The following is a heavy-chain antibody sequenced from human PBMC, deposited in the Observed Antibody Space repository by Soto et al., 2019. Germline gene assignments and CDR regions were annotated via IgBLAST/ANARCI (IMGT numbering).Heavy chain of an antibody. Sequence: GGSLRLSCAVSESTFHSYALSWVRQAPGRGLEWVTAISGTTGRTYYADSVKGRFTISRDSSKNTLYLQMNSLRAEDTAVYYCAKEDVSWALNFDHRGQGTLVTVSS. CDR3: AKEDVSWALNFDH. D-gene: IGHD3-16*01. V-gene: IGHV3-23*01. CDR2: ISGTTGRT. CDR1: ESTFHSYA. J-gene: IGHJ4*02.